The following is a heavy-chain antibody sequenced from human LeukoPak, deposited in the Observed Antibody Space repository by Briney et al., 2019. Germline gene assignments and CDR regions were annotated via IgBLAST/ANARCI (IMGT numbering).Heavy chain of an antibody. CDR1: VYTFTSYG. CDR2: INAYNGNT. CDR3: ARDPLGFWDFG. J-gene: IGHJ4*02. D-gene: IGHD3/OR15-3a*01. Sequence: GASVKVSCKASVYTFTSYGISWVRQAPGQGLEWMGWINAYNGNTNYTQKLPGRVTMTTDTSTSTGYMELRSLRSDDTAVYYCARDPLGFWDFGWGQGTLVTVCS. V-gene: IGHV1-18*01.